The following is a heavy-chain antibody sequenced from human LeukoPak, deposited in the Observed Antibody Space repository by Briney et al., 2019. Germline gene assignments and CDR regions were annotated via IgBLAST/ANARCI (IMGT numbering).Heavy chain of an antibody. CDR3: ARGSSGWSDGTFDY. J-gene: IGHJ4*02. CDR2: IGTAGDT. CDR1: GFTFSSYD. D-gene: IGHD6-19*01. V-gene: IGHV3-13*01. Sequence: GGSLRLSCAASGFTFSSYDMHWVRQATGKGLEWVSAIGTAGDTYYPGSVKGRFTISRENAKNSLYLQMNSLRPGDTAVYYCARGSSGWSDGTFDYWGQGTLVTVSS.